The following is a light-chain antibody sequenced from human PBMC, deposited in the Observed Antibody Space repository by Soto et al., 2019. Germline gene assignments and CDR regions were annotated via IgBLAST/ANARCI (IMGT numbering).Light chain of an antibody. CDR1: QSVSGSF. J-gene: IGKJ1*01. CDR3: QQYGNSPWT. V-gene: IGKV3-20*01. Sequence: EIVLTQSPGTLSLSPGERATLSCSSSQSVSGSFLAWYQQKPGQAPRLLIYGASSRATGISDRFSGSGSGTDFTLTISRLEPEDFAVYYCQQYGNSPWTFGLGTKVDI. CDR2: GAS.